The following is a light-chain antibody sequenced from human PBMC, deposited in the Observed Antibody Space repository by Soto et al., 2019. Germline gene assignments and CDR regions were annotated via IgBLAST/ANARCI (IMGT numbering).Light chain of an antibody. Sequence: QSVLTQPRSVSGSPGQSVTISCTGTNSDVGAYKPVSWYQHHPGKAPKLMIYDVSYRPSGVSNRFSGSQSGNTASLTISGLQPEDESDYYCSSSTTRGTRVFGTGTKVTVL. CDR2: DVS. CDR3: SSSTTRGTRV. V-gene: IGLV2-14*03. J-gene: IGLJ1*01. CDR1: NSDVGAYKP.